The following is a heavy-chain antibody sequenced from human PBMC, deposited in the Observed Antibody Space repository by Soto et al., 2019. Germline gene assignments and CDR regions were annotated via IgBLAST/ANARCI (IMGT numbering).Heavy chain of an antibody. CDR1: GFTFSSYW. CDR3: ARDYTYDSSGYLDY. CDR2: IKQDGSEK. V-gene: IGHV3-7*03. D-gene: IGHD3-22*01. Sequence: GGSLRLSGAASGFTFSSYWMSWVRQAPGKGLEWVANIKQDGSEKYYVDSVKGRFTISRDNAKNSLYLQMNSLRAEDTAVYYCARDYTYDSSGYLDYWGQGTLVTVSS. J-gene: IGHJ4*02.